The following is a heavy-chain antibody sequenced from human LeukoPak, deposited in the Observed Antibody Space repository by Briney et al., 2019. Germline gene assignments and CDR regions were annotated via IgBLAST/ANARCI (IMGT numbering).Heavy chain of an antibody. CDR3: ARVSRYYFDY. CDR1: GDSVSSNSGA. V-gene: IGHV6-1*01. CDR2: TYYRSKWYT. J-gene: IGHJ4*02. Sequence: SQTLSLTCAISGDSVSSNSGAWNWIRQSPSRGLEWLGRTYYRSKWYTDYAVSVKSRITISPDTSKNQFSLQLNSVTPEDTAVYYGARVSRYYFDYWGQGTLVTVSS. D-gene: IGHD1-20*01.